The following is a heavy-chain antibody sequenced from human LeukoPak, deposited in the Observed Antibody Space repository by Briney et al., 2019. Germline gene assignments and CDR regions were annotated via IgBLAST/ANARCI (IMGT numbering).Heavy chain of an antibody. CDR3: ARAVHYYDSSGYYYFRRGEARGYYYYMDV. D-gene: IGHD3-22*01. Sequence: PSETLSLTCAVSGDSISSNNWWSWVRQSPGKGLEWIGEIYHSGSTNYNPSLESRVTISVDTSKNQFSLKLSSVTAADTAVYYCARAVHYYDSSGYYYFRRGEARGYYYYMDVWGKGTTVTVSS. J-gene: IGHJ6*03. V-gene: IGHV4-4*02. CDR1: GDSISSNNW. CDR2: IYHSGST.